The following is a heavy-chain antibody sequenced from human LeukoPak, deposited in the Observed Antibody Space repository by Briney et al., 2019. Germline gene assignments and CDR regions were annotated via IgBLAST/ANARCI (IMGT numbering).Heavy chain of an antibody. CDR3: ARVESGYYSFY. V-gene: IGHV1-2*06. J-gene: IGHJ4*02. CDR2: INPNSGGT. D-gene: IGHD3-22*01. CDR1: GYTFTGYC. Sequence: ASVKVSCKASGYTFTGYCMHWVRQAPGQGLEWMGRINPNSGGTNYAQKFQGRVTMTRDTSISTAYMELSRLRSDDTAVYYCARVESGYYSFYWGQGTLVTVSS.